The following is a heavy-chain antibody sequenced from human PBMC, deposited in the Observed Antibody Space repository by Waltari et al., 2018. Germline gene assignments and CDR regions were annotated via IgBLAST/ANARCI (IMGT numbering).Heavy chain of an antibody. Sequence: EVHLVQSGGGLVQPGGALRLSRTASGFNFNNHWMHWVRQAPGKGLEWVSRINSDGGSTSYADSVRGRFTISRDNAKNTLYLQMNSLRAEDTAVYYCARPYDILTGTSTAYWGQGTLVTVSS. J-gene: IGHJ4*02. D-gene: IGHD3-9*01. V-gene: IGHV3-74*01. CDR2: INSDGGST. CDR1: GFNFNNHW. CDR3: ARPYDILTGTSTAY.